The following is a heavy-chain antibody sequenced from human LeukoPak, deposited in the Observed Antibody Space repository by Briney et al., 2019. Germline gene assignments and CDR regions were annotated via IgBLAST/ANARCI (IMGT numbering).Heavy chain of an antibody. CDR3: ARDGNYYDSSGYYSVGYRGYYYMDV. D-gene: IGHD3-22*01. J-gene: IGHJ6*03. CDR1: GGSISSGSYY. CDR2: IYTSGST. Sequence: SETLSPTCTVSGGSISSGSYYWSWIRQPAGKGLEWIGRIYTSGSTNYNPSLKSRVTISVDTSKNQFSLKLSSVTAADTAVYCCARDGNYYDSSGYYSVGYRGYYYMDVWGKGTTVTVSS. V-gene: IGHV4-61*02.